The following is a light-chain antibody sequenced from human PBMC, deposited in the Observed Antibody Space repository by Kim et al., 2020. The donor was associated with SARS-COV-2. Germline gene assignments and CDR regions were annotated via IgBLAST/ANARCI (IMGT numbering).Light chain of an antibody. V-gene: IGKV1-9*01. CDR2: AAS. Sequence: DIQLTQSPSFLSASVGDRVTITCRASQGINSYLAWYQQKPGTAPKLLIYAASALQRGVPSRFSGSESGTEFTLTISSLQPEDFATYYSLQLNSYPPTFGQGTKVDIK. CDR3: LQLNSYPPT. CDR1: QGINSY. J-gene: IGKJ1*01.